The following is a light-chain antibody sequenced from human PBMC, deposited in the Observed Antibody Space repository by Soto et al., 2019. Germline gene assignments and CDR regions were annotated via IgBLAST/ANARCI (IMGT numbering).Light chain of an antibody. Sequence: SYELTQPLSVSVALGQTAIITCGGNNIGRKDVHWYQQKPGQAPVLVIYRNTKRPSGIPERFSGSNSGNTATLTISRAQAGDEADYSRQVWDTSAVVFGGGTKLTVL. CDR2: RNT. J-gene: IGLJ2*01. CDR3: QVWDTSAVV. V-gene: IGLV3-9*01. CDR1: NIGRKD.